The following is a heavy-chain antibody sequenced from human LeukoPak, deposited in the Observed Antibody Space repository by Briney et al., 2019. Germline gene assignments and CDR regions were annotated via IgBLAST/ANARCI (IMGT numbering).Heavy chain of an antibody. CDR3: TTDRKWCTCN. CDR2: IKSNQDGGIT. CDR1: GYFFPNAW. V-gene: IGHV3-15*01. D-gene: IGHD2-8*02. Sequence: GGSLRLSCTISGYFFPNAWLNWVRQAPGRGLEWVGRIKSNQDGGITDYAAPVQDRFTISRDDSKNTMYLQMSNLKTEDTAVYYCTTDRKWCTCNWGQGTLVTVSS. J-gene: IGHJ4*02.